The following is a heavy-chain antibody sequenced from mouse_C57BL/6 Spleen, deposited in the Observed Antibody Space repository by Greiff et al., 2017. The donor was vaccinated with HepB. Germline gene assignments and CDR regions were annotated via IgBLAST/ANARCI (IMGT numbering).Heavy chain of an antibody. Sequence: VQLQQPGAELVKPGASVKLSCKASGYTFTSYWMHWVKQRPGQGLEWIGMIHPNSGSTNYNEKFKSKATLTVDKSSSTAYMQLSSLTSEDSAVYYCAISNYGSSYNAMDYWGQGTSVTVSS. D-gene: IGHD1-1*01. CDR3: AISNYGSSYNAMDY. CDR2: IHPNSGST. CDR1: GYTFTSYW. V-gene: IGHV1-64*01. J-gene: IGHJ4*01.